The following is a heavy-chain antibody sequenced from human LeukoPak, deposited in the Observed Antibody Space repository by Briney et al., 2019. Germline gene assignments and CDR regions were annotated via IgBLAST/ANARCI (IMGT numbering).Heavy chain of an antibody. CDR3: ARPGGYCSSTSCYPHY. J-gene: IGHJ4*02. CDR1: GYTFTNYA. CDR2: INTDTGTP. V-gene: IGHV7-4-1*02. Sequence: GASVKVSCKASGYTFTNYAMTWVRQAPGQGLGWMGWINTDTGTPTYAQGFTGRFVFSLDTSVSTTYLQISSLKAEDTAVYYCARPGGYCSSTSCYPHYWGQGTLVTVSS. D-gene: IGHD2-2*01.